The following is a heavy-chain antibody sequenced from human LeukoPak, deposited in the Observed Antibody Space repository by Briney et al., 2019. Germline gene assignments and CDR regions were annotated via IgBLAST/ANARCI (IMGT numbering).Heavy chain of an antibody. Sequence: SETLSLTCTVSGGSISSYYWSWMRQPAGKGLEWIGRIYTSGSTNYTPSLKSRVTMSVDTFKNQFSLKLSSVTAADTAVYYCARASAARLLDYWGPGTLVTVST. CDR2: IYTSGST. CDR3: ARASAARLLDY. CDR1: GGSISSYY. J-gene: IGHJ4*02. D-gene: IGHD6-6*01. V-gene: IGHV4-4*07.